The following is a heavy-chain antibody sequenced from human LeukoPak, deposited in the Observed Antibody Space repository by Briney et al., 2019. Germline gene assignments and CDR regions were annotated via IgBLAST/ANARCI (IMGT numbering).Heavy chain of an antibody. V-gene: IGHV1-2*02. CDR1: GYTFTGYY. CDR3: ARDYKTIFGVVIMYYYYGMDV. CDR2: INPNSGGT. D-gene: IGHD3-3*01. J-gene: IGHJ6*02. Sequence: ASVKVSCKASGYTFTGYYMHWVRQAPGQGLGWMGWINPNSGGTNYAQKFQGRVTMTRDTSISTAYMELSRLRSDDTAVYYCARDYKTIFGVVIMYYYYGMDVWGQGTTVTVSS.